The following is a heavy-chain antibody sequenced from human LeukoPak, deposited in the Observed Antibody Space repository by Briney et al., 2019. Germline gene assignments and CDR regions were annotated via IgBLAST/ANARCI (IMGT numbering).Heavy chain of an antibody. D-gene: IGHD3-10*01. Sequence: SETLSLTCTVSGGSISSYYWSWIRQPPGRGLEWIGYIYYSGSTNYNPSLKSRVTISVDTSKNQFSLKLSSVTAADTAVYYCARAMVQGVMLVYWGQGTLVTVSS. CDR1: GGSISSYY. CDR2: IYYSGST. J-gene: IGHJ4*02. V-gene: IGHV4-59*01. CDR3: ARAMVQGVMLVY.